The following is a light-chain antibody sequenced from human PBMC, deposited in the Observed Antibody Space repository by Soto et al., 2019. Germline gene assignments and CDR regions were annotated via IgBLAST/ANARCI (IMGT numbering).Light chain of an antibody. CDR3: DRSYTYPST. CDR1: QSTSRS. Sequence: DIPMTQSPSALSASVGDTVTITCRASQSTSRSLDWYQQKPGKVPKLLIYAASSSQAGVPSPFSGTGSGSDFTLTNSNLQPGDLATYFCDRSYTYPSTFGRATKLEI. J-gene: IGKJ2*01. V-gene: IGKV1-39*01. CDR2: AAS.